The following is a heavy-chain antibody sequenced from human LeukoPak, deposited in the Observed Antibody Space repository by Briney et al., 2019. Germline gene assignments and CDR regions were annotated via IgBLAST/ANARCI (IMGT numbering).Heavy chain of an antibody. J-gene: IGHJ4*02. Sequence: SETLSLTCTVSGGSISSYYWSWIRQPPGKGLEWIGYIYYSGSTNYNPSLKSRVTISVDTSKNQFSLKLSSVTAADTAVYYCAREDLWSDYWGQGTLVTVSS. CDR3: AREDLWSDY. V-gene: IGHV4-59*01. CDR1: GGSISSYY. D-gene: IGHD3-16*01. CDR2: IYYSGST.